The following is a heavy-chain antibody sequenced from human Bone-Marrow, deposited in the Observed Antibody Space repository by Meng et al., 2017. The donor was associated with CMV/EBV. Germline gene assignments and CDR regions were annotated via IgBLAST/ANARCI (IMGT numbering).Heavy chain of an antibody. CDR3: ARYLYSSSWYDGPIDY. D-gene: IGHD6-13*01. CDR2: ISYDGSNK. V-gene: IGHV3-30-3*01. CDR1: GFTFSSYA. Sequence: GESLKISCAASGFTFSSYAMHWVRQAPGKGLEWVAVISYDGSNKYYADSVKGRFTISRDNSKNTLYLQMNSLRAEDTAVYYCARYLYSSSWYDGPIDYWGQGTLVTVSS. J-gene: IGHJ4*02.